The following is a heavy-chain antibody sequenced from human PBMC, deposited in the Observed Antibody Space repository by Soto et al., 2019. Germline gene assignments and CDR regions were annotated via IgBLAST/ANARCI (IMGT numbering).Heavy chain of an antibody. Sequence: QVQLVESGGGVVQPGRSLRLSCAASGFTFSGHGMHWVRQAPGKGLEWVAVVWHDGSKEYYADSVQGRFTISRDNSKNTLYLQMNSLRAEDTAVYSCARGRGGDYGGNSGYYDYWGQGTLVTVSS. CDR3: ARGRGGDYGGNSGYYDY. CDR1: GFTFSGHG. V-gene: IGHV3-33*01. CDR2: VWHDGSKE. D-gene: IGHD4-17*01. J-gene: IGHJ4*02.